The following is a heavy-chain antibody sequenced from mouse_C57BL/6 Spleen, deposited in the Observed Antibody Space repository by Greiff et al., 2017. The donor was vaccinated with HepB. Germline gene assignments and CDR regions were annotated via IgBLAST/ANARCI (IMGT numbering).Heavy chain of an antibody. CDR1: GFTFSDYY. D-gene: IGHD1-1*01. CDR2: ISNGGGST. Sequence: EVQGVESGGGLVQPGGSLKLSCAASGFTFSDYYMYWVRQTPEKRLEWVAYISNGGGSTYYPDTVKGRFTISRDNAKNTLYLQMSRLKSEDTAMYYCARQENYGSSPGFAYWGQGTLVTVSA. CDR3: ARQENYGSSPGFAY. V-gene: IGHV5-12*01. J-gene: IGHJ3*01.